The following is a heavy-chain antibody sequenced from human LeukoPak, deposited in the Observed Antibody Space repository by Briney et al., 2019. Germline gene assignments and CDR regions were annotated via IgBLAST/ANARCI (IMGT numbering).Heavy chain of an antibody. V-gene: IGHV4-61*08. CDR3: ARSRSGYSYDHAAFDI. D-gene: IGHD5-18*01. J-gene: IGHJ3*02. Sequence: SETLSLTCTVSGGSISSGDYYWSWIRQSPGKDLEWIGYIYYRGSTTYNPSLKSRVTISVDTSRNQFSLKLSSVTAADTAVYYCARSRSGYSYDHAAFDIWGQGTMVTVSS. CDR1: GGSISSGDYY. CDR2: IYYRGST.